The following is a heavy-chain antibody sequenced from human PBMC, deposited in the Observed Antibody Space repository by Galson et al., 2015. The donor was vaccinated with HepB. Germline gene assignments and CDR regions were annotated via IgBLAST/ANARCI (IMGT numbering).Heavy chain of an antibody. D-gene: IGHD3-22*01. J-gene: IGHJ4*02. Sequence: QSGAEVKKPGESLKISCKGSGYNFISYWIGWVRQMPGEGLEWMGIIYPGDSDTRYSPSFQGQVTISADKSISTAYLKWSSLKASDTAMYYCARRSRDSSDSYYVRYWGQGTQVTVSS. CDR2: IYPGDSDT. V-gene: IGHV5-51*03. CDR1: GYNFISYW. CDR3: ARRSRDSSDSYYVRY.